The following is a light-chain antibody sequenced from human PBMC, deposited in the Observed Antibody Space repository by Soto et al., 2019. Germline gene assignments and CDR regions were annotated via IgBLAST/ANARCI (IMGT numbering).Light chain of an antibody. V-gene: IGKV3-11*01. CDR2: DAS. J-gene: IGKJ1*01. CDR1: QSAGNF. Sequence: EIVMTQSPAPLSVSPGEKASLSCRASQSAGNFLAWYQQKPGQAPRLLIYDASNRATGIPARFSGSGSGTDFTLTISSLEPEDFAVYYCQQRSNWPWTFGQGTKVDIK. CDR3: QQRSNWPWT.